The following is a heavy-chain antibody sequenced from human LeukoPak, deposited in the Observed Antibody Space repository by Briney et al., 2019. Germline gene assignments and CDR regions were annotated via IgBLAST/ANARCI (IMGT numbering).Heavy chain of an antibody. CDR2: MNPNSGNT. CDR1: GYTFTSYD. V-gene: IGHV1-8*01. D-gene: IGHD1-26*01. CDR3: ARGWELLRGRDAFDI. Sequence: ASVKVSCKASGYTFTSYDINWVRQATGQGLEWMGWMNPNSGNTGYAQKFQGRVTMTRNTSISTAYMELRSLRSDDTAVYYCARGWELLRGRDAFDIWGQGTMVTVSS. J-gene: IGHJ3*02.